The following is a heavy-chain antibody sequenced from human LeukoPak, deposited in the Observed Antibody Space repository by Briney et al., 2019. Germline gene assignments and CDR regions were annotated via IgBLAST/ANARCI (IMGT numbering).Heavy chain of an antibody. CDR2: IDHSGRT. CDR3: ARKSIVTAGRKLYDY. V-gene: IGHV4-34*01. D-gene: IGHD6-13*01. J-gene: IGHJ4*02. Sequence: SETLSLTCAVYGGSFNGYYWSWIRQSPGKGLEWIGEIDHSGRTNSNPSLKSRVIISVDMSKNQFSLRLTSVTAADTAIYYCARKSIVTAGRKLYDYWDQGTLVTVSS. CDR1: GGSFNGYY.